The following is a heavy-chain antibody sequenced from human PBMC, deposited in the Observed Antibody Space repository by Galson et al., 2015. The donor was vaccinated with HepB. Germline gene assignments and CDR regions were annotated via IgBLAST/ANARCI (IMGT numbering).Heavy chain of an antibody. D-gene: IGHD2-2*01. CDR1: GYTFTGYY. Sequence: SVKVSCKASGYTFTGYYMHWVRQAPGQGLEWMGWINPNSGGTNYAQKFQGRVTMTRDTSISTAYMELSRLRSGDTAVYYCARTPHCSSTSCYEDGYYYYYMDVWGKGTTVTVSS. CDR2: INPNSGGT. CDR3: ARTPHCSSTSCYEDGYYYYYMDV. J-gene: IGHJ6*03. V-gene: IGHV1-2*02.